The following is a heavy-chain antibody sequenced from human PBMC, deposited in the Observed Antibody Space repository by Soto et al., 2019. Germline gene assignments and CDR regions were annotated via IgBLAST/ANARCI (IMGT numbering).Heavy chain of an antibody. CDR1: GYTFSSYG. J-gene: IGHJ3*01. CDR2: INVGNGGT. CDR3: ARQDAFDV. Sequence: ASVKVSCKASGYTFSSYGMHWVRQAPGHRLEWMGWINVGNGGTAYSQKSQPRVTITRDTTASTAYMELNSLISEDTAVYYCARQDAFDVWGQGTMVTVSS. V-gene: IGHV1-3*01.